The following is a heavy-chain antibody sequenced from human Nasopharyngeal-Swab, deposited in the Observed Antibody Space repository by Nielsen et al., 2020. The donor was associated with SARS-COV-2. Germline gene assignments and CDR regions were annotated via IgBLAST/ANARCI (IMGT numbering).Heavy chain of an antibody. CDR2: INHSEST. J-gene: IGHJ6*02. CDR3: ARGSGGSYSRYYYYGMDV. D-gene: IGHD1-26*01. V-gene: IGHV4-34*01. Sequence: CPAPWRGVSWMGEINHSESTNYNPSLKSRVTISVDTSKNQFSLKLSSVTAADTAVYYCARGSGGSYSRYYYYGMDVWGQGTTVTVSS.